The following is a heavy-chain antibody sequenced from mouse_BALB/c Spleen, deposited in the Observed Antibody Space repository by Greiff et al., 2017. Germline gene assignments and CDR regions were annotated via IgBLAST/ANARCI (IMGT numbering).Heavy chain of an antibody. CDR2: ISDGGSYT. V-gene: IGHV5-4*02. Sequence: DVMLVESGGGLVKPGGSLKLSCAASGFTFSDYYMYWVRQTPEKRLEWVATISDGGSYTYYPDSVKGRFTISRDNAKNNLYLQMSSLKSEDTAMYYCARGLRRGYYYAMDYWGQGTSVTVSS. D-gene: IGHD2-2*01. CDR3: ARGLRRGYYYAMDY. CDR1: GFTFSDYY. J-gene: IGHJ4*01.